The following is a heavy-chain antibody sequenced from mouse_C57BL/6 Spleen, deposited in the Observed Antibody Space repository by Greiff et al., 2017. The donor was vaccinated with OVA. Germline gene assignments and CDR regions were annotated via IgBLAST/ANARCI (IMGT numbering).Heavy chain of an antibody. Sequence: EVKLQESGAELVRPGASVKLSCTASGFNIKDYYMHWVKQRPEQGLEWIGRIDPEDGDTEYAPKFQGKATMTADTSSNTAYLQLSSLTSEDTAVYYCTTGGYGSSFHFDYWGQGTTLTVSS. CDR3: TTGGYGSSFHFDY. CDR1: GFNIKDYY. D-gene: IGHD1-1*01. J-gene: IGHJ2*01. V-gene: IGHV14-1*01. CDR2: IDPEDGDT.